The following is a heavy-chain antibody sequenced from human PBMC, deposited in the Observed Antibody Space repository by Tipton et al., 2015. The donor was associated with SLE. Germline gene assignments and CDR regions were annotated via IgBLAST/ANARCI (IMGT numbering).Heavy chain of an antibody. CDR1: GFTVSSSY. CDR2: IYSAGST. V-gene: IGHV3-53*05. CDR3: ARSPYSGSGSFRTYYFDI. J-gene: IGHJ4*02. Sequence: SLRLSCAASGFTVSSSYMSWVRQAPGKGLEWVSIIYSAGSTFYADSVKGRFTVSRDNSKNTLYLQMHSLTAEDTAIYYCARSPYSGSGSFRTYYFDIWGQGTLVTVSS. D-gene: IGHD3-10*01.